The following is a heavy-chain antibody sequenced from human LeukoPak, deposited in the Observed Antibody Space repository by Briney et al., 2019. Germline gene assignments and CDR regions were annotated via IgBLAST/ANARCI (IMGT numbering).Heavy chain of an antibody. V-gene: IGHV3-74*01. D-gene: IGHD5-12*01. CDR3: TRDHSGYLYYFDY. Sequence: GGSLRLSCAASGFTVSSNYMSWVRQAPGKGLVWVSRIDTDGSSTSYADSVKGRFTISRDNAKNTLYLQMNSLRAEDTAVYYCTRDHSGYLYYFDYWGQGTLVTVSS. CDR2: IDTDGSST. CDR1: GFTVSSNY. J-gene: IGHJ4*02.